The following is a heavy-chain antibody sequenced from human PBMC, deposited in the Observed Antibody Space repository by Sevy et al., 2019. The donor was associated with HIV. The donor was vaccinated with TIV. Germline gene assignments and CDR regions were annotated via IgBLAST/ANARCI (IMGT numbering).Heavy chain of an antibody. J-gene: IGHJ4*02. CDR2: TYYRSKWYT. CDR3: TRGAHSLDY. V-gene: IGHV6-1*01. Sequence: QSQTLSLTCVISGDSVSSNRAAWNWIGQSASRGLEWLGRTYYRSKWYTDYAVSVKSRITINPDTSKNQVSLQLNSVTPEDTAVYYCTRGAHSLDYWGQGTLVTVSS. CDR1: GDSVSSNRAA. D-gene: IGHD2-15*01.